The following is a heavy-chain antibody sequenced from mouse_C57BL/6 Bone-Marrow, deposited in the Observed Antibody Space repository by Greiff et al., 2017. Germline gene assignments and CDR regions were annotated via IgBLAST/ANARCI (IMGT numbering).Heavy chain of an antibody. CDR2: INPSSGYT. CDR1: GYTFTSYT. CDR3: ARGGYAVYAMDY. V-gene: IGHV1-4*01. J-gene: IGHJ4*01. Sequence: VKLQQSGAELARPGASVKMSCKASGYTFTSYTMHWVKQRPGQGLEWIGYINPSSGYTKYNQKFKDKATLTADKSSSTAYMQLSSLTSEDSAVYYCARGGYAVYAMDYWGQGTSVTVSS. D-gene: IGHD2-10*02.